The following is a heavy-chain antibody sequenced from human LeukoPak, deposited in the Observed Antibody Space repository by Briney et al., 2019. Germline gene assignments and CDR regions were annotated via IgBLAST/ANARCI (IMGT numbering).Heavy chain of an antibody. J-gene: IGHJ5*02. Sequence: ASVTVSCKASGSGFTGYHIHWVRQAPGQGLEWMAWMNTNDGGIRYAQRLQGRVTVTRDTSISTAYMELTGLKSDDTATYYCVGEAAGGFDRWGQGTPVTVSS. D-gene: IGHD6-25*01. CDR3: VGEAAGGFDR. CDR2: MNTNDGGI. CDR1: GSGFTGYH. V-gene: IGHV1-2*02.